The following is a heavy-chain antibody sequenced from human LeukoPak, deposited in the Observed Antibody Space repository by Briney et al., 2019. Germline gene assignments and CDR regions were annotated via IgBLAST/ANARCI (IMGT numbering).Heavy chain of an antibody. D-gene: IGHD3-10*01. CDR1: GGSFSGYY. V-gene: IGHV4-4*07. J-gene: IGHJ6*02. Sequence: SETLSLTCAVYGGSFSGYYWSWIRQPPGKGLEWIGRIYTSGSTNYNPSLKSRVTMSVDTSENQFSLKLSSVTAADTAVYYCARDRITMVRTYYYYGMDVWGQGTTVTVSS. CDR3: ARDRITMVRTYYYYGMDV. CDR2: IYTSGST.